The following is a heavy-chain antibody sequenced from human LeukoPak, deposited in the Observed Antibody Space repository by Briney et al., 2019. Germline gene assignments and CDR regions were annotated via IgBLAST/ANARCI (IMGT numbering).Heavy chain of an antibody. J-gene: IGHJ4*02. CDR1: GFTFSSYA. V-gene: IGHV3-48*03. CDR2: ISGSGTST. Sequence: GGSLRLSCAASGFTFSSYAMNWVRQAPGKGLEWVSVISGSGTSTDYADSVKGRFTISRDSAKNSLYLQMNSLRAEDTAVYYCARDYGGSSPFDYWGQGTLVTVSS. CDR3: ARDYGGSSPFDY. D-gene: IGHD4-23*01.